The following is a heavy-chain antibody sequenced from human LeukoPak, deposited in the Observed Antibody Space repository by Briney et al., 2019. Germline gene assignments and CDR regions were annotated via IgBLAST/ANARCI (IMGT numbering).Heavy chain of an antibody. J-gene: IGHJ6*02. CDR1: GGSISSYY. D-gene: IGHD2-21*02. V-gene: IGHV4-59*01. CDR2: IYYSGNT. CDR3: ARDGVVVTATQDYYYYGMDV. Sequence: ETLSLTCTVSGGSISSYYWSWIRQPPGKGLEWIGYIYYSGNTNYNPSLKSRVTISVDTSKNQFSLKLSPVTAADTAVYYCARDGVVVTATQDYYYYGMDVWGQGTTVTVSS.